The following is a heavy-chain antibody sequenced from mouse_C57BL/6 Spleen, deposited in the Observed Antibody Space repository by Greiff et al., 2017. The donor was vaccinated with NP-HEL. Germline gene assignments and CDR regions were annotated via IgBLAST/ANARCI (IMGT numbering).Heavy chain of an antibody. J-gene: IGHJ2*01. D-gene: IGHD3-2*02. Sequence: VQLQQPGAELVKPGASVKLSCKASGYTFTSYWMQWVKQRPGQGLEWIGEIDHSDSYTNYNQKFKGKATLTVDTSSSTDYMQISSLTSEDSAVYYSARSERSSGPDYWGQGTTLTVSS. V-gene: IGHV1-50*01. CDR1: GYTFTSYW. CDR2: IDHSDSYT. CDR3: ARSERSSGPDY.